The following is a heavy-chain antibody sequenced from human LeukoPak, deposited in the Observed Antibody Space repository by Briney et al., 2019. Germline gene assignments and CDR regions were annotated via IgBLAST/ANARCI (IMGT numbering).Heavy chain of an antibody. V-gene: IGHV3-23*01. D-gene: IGHD2-2*01. Sequence: PGGSLRLSCAASGFTFTNYVISWVRQAPGKGLEWVSGISGSGGRTFYADSVKGRFSISRDNSKNTLSLQMNSLRADDTAVYYCAKDSWRDQLPFIFDYWGQGILVTVSS. CDR3: AKDSWRDQLPFIFDY. CDR1: GFTFTNYV. J-gene: IGHJ4*02. CDR2: ISGSGGRT.